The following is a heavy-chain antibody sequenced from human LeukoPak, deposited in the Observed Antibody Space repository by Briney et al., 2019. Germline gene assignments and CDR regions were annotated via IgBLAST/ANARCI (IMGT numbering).Heavy chain of an antibody. V-gene: IGHV4-34*01. CDR2: INHSGST. CDR3: ARGRSHSYGYRRAADNWFDP. Sequence: KPSETLSLTCAVYGGSFSGYYWSWIRQPPGKGLEWIGEINHSGSTNYNPSLKSRVTISVDTSKNQFSLKLSSVTAADTAVYYCARGRSHSYGYRRAADNWFDPWGQGTLVTVSS. D-gene: IGHD5-18*01. CDR1: GGSFSGYY. J-gene: IGHJ5*02.